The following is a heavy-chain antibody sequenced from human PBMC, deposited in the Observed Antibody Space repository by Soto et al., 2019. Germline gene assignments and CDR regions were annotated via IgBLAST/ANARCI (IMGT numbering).Heavy chain of an antibody. CDR1: GGSFSGYY. J-gene: IGHJ5*02. CDR2: INHSGST. Sequence: SETLSLTCAVYGGSFSGYYWSWIRQPPGKGLEWIGEINHSGSTNYNPSLKSRVTISVDTSKNQFSLKLSSVTAADTAVYYCARRSYGGKNWFDPWGQGTLVTVSS. D-gene: IGHD1-26*01. CDR3: ARRSYGGKNWFDP. V-gene: IGHV4-34*01.